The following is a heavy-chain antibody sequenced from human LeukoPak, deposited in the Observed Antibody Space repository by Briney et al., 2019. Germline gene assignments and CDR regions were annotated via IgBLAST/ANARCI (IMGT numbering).Heavy chain of an antibody. V-gene: IGHV3-30*18. Sequence: PGGSLRLSFVASAFTFRSYGMHWVRQAPGKGLEWVAVISYDGSGQYYADSLKGRFTISRDNSKNTLYLQMNSLRAEDTALYYCAKASGFGLDRGSFDYWGQGTLVTVSS. CDR1: AFTFRSYG. J-gene: IGHJ4*02. CDR2: ISYDGSGQ. CDR3: AKASGFGLDRGSFDY. D-gene: IGHD3-10*01.